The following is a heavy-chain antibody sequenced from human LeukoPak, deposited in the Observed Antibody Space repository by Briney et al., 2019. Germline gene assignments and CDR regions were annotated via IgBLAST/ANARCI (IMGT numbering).Heavy chain of an antibody. V-gene: IGHV3-30*18. J-gene: IGHJ4*02. Sequence: PGRSLRLSCAASGFTFSSYGMHWVRQAPGKGLEWVAVISYDGSNTYYAESVKGRFTISRDNSKNMLYLQMNSLRAEDTAVYYCAKPYYYGSRSYMDYWGQGTLVTVSS. CDR1: GFTFSSYG. CDR2: ISYDGSNT. CDR3: AKPYYYGSRSYMDY. D-gene: IGHD3-10*01.